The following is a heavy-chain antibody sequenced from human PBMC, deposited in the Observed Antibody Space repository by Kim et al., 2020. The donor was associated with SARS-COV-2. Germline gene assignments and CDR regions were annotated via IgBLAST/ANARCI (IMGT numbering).Heavy chain of an antibody. J-gene: IGHJ5*02. V-gene: IGHV1-69*01. CDR3: ARVRGFKQQPPAWWFDP. Sequence: FQGRVTITADESTSTAYMELSSLRSEDTAVYYCARVRGFKQQPPAWWFDPWGQGTLVTVSS. D-gene: IGHD6-13*01.